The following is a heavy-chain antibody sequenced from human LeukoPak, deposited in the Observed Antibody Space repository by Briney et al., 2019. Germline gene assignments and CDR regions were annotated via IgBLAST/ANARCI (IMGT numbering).Heavy chain of an antibody. CDR1: GYTFTSYG. Sequence: ASVKVSCKAPGYTFTSYGISWVRQAPGQGLEWMGWISAYNGNTNYAQKLQGRVTMTTDTSTSTAYMELRSLRSDDTAVYYCAREGDCSTTSCYGGSDYWGQGTLVTVSS. CDR3: AREGDCSTTSCYGGSDY. CDR2: ISAYNGNT. D-gene: IGHD2-2*01. V-gene: IGHV1-18*01. J-gene: IGHJ4*02.